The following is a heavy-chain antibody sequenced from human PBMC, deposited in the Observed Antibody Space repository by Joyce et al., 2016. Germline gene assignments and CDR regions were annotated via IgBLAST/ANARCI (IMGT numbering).Heavy chain of an antibody. J-gene: IGHJ4*02. V-gene: IGHV4-31*11. CDR3: ASRLISITFGGLLAQSSIDF. D-gene: IGHD3-16*02. CDR2: LFRGGSV. Sequence: QVQLRESGPGLVRPAQTLSLTCAVSGLSISRGEHYWSWIRQHPGRGLEWIGPLFRGGSVYYNPSLESRVTISVDTSKNLFSLTLTSVTAADTAVYYCASRLISITFGGLLAQSSIDFWGQGSLVAVSS. CDR1: GLSISRGEHY.